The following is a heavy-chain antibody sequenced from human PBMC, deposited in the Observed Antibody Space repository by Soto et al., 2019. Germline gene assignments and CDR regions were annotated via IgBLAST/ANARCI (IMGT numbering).Heavy chain of an antibody. Sequence: QVQRVESGGDLVKPGGSLRLSCLASGFTFRDYYMSWIRQAPGKGLEWVSHISDNGRTSNYADSVEGRFFISRDNAKKSLYLQMNSLRADNTAVYYCARDLGTSVVPYWGRGTLVTVSS. D-gene: IGHD5-18*01. CDR3: ARDLGTSVVPY. CDR1: GFTFRDYY. J-gene: IGHJ4*02. CDR2: ISDNGRTS. V-gene: IGHV3-11*01.